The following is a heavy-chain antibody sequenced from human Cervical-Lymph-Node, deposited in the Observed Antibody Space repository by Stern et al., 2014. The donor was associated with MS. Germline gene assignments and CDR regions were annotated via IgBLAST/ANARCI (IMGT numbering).Heavy chain of an antibody. CDR1: EYSFTSYW. V-gene: IGHV5-51*01. D-gene: IGHD6-13*01. J-gene: IGHJ4*02. Sequence: VQLVQSGAEVKKPGESLKISCQGSEYSFTSYWIGWVRQMPGKGLEWMVIIHPVDSDTSYSPSFQGQVTISADKSIRTAYLQWSSLKSSDTAMYYCARHNAAGTGFDYWGQGTLVTVSS. CDR2: IHPVDSDT. CDR3: ARHNAAGTGFDY.